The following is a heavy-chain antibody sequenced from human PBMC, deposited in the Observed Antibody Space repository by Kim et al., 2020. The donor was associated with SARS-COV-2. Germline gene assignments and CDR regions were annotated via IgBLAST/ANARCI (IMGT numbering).Heavy chain of an antibody. CDR2: IYYSGST. Sequence: SETLSLTCTVSGGSISSYYWSWIRQPPGKGLEWIGYIYYSGSTNYNPSLKSRVTISVDTSKNQFSLKLSSVTAADTAVYYCARGAYSYGYYYYYGMDVWGQGTTVTVSS. D-gene: IGHD5-18*01. V-gene: IGHV4-59*01. CDR3: ARGAYSYGYYYYYGMDV. CDR1: GGSISSYY. J-gene: IGHJ6*02.